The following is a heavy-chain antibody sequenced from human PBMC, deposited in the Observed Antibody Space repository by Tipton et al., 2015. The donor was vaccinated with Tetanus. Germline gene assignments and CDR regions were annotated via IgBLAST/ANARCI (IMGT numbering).Heavy chain of an antibody. J-gene: IGHJ4*02. CDR1: GASISSGGYY. V-gene: IGHV4-31*03. CDR3: ARVRRSYYLLDY. CDR2: IYYTGST. Sequence: TLSLTCSVSGASISSGGYYWTWIRQHPGKGLEWIGYIYYTGSTYYTPSLKSRVTISVDTSKTQFSLKLSSVTAADTAVYYCARVRRSYYLLDYWGQGALVTVSS. D-gene: IGHD1-26*01.